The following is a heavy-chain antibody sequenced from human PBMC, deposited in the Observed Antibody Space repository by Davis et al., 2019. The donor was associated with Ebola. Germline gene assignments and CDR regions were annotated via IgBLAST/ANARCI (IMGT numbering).Heavy chain of an antibody. CDR2: IIPIFGTA. V-gene: IGHV1-69*13. D-gene: IGHD6-13*01. J-gene: IGHJ6*04. CDR3: ARGGLGSSWYPQGDSYYHGMDV. CDR1: GYTFTSYN. Sequence: SVKVSCKASGYTFTSYNIDWVRQAPGQGLEWMGGIIPIFGTANYAQKFQGRVTITADESTSTAYMELSSLRSEDTAVYYCARGGLGSSWYPQGDSYYHGMDVWGKGTTVTVSS.